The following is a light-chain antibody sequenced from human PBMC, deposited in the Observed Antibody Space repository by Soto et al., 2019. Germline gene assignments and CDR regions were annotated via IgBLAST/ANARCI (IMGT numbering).Light chain of an antibody. V-gene: IGKV3D-15*01. CDR3: QQYNNWPPIT. Sequence: EIVMTQSPATVSVSPGERATLSCRASQNVSSNLLVWYQQHPGQAPRLLIYGASSRATGIPARFSGSGSGTDFTLTISSLQSEDFAVYYCQQYNNWPPITFGGGTKVDIK. CDR2: GAS. CDR1: QNVSSN. J-gene: IGKJ4*01.